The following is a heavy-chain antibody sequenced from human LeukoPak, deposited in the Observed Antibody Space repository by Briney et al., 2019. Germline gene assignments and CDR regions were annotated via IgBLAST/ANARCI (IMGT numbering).Heavy chain of an antibody. Sequence: GGSLRLSCAASGFTFSSYSMNWVRQAPGKGLEWVSSISSSSSYIYYADSVKGRFTISRDNSKNTLYLQMNSLRAEDTAVYYCAKEFLAAAHYWGQGTLVTVSS. CDR3: AKEFLAAAHY. V-gene: IGHV3-21*04. D-gene: IGHD6-13*01. CDR1: GFTFSSYS. J-gene: IGHJ4*02. CDR2: ISSSSSYI.